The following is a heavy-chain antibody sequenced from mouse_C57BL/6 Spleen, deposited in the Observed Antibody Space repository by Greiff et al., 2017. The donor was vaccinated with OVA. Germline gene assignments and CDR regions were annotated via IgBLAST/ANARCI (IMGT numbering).Heavy chain of an antibody. CDR1: GYTFTGYW. V-gene: IGHV1-9*01. D-gene: IGHD1-1*01. CDR3: ARGGDYYGSSYWYFDV. CDR2: ILPGSGST. J-gene: IGHJ1*03. Sequence: VQLQQSGAELMKPGASVKLSCKATGYTFTGYWIEWVKQRPGHGLEWIGEILPGSGSTNYNEKFEGKATFTADTSSNTAYMQLSSLTTEDSAIYYCARGGDYYGSSYWYFDVWGTGTTVTVSS.